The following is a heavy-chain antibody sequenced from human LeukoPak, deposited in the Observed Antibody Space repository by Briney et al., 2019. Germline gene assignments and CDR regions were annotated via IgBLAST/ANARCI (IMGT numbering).Heavy chain of an antibody. J-gene: IGHJ6*02. D-gene: IGHD3-10*01. Sequence: GGSLRLSCAASGFTFSSYWMHWVRQAPGKGLVWVSRINSDGSSTSYADSVKGRFTISREDSKNTLYLQMNILRAEDTAIYYCARVSGNIQIWPQPFGDGMDVWGQGTTVTVSS. CDR1: GFTFSSYW. CDR2: INSDGSST. CDR3: ARVSGNIQIWPQPFGDGMDV. V-gene: IGHV3-74*01.